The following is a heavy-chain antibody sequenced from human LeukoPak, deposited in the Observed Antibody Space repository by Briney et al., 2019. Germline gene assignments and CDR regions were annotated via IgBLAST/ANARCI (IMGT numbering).Heavy chain of an antibody. D-gene: IGHD2-2*01. CDR2: IYPVDAET. Sequence: KIGESRKISCKGSGYSFTSYWSGWVRQMPGKGLEWMGIIYPVDAETRYSPSFEGQVTISANNSSSTAYLPWSRLKASDTAMYYCAITYDIVVVPAAAKGGGAFDIWGQGTMVTVSS. CDR3: AITYDIVVVPAAAKGGGAFDI. V-gene: IGHV5-51*01. CDR1: GYSFTSYW. J-gene: IGHJ3*02.